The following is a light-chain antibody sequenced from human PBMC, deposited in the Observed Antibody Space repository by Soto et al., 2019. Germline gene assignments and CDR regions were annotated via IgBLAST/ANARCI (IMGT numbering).Light chain of an antibody. V-gene: IGKV3-11*01. CDR1: QSVSTY. CDR3: QQRLNWPRT. CDR2: DAS. J-gene: IGKJ1*01. Sequence: EIVLTQSPATLSLSPGERATLSCRASQSVSTYLAWYQQKPGQAPRLLIYDASDRATGIPARLSGSGSGTDFTLTISSLEPEDFAVYYCQQRLNWPRTFGQGTKVDIK.